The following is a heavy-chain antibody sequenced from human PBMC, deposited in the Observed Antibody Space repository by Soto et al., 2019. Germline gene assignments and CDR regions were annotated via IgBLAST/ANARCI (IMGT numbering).Heavy chain of an antibody. CDR1: GYTFTSYA. CDR3: ARDPPPPDY. CDR2: INPSGGST. V-gene: IGHV1-46*01. J-gene: IGHJ4*02. Sequence: ASVKVSCKASGYTFTSYAMHWVRQAPGQGLEWMGIINPSGGSTSYAQKFQGRVTMTRDTSTSTVYMELRSLRSDDTAVYYCARDPPPPDYWGQGTLVTVSS.